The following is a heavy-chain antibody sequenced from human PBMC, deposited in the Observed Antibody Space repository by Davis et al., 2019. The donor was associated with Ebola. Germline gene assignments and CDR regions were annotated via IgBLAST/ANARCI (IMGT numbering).Heavy chain of an antibody. Sequence: GESLKISCAASGFTFSSYGMHWVRQAPGKGLEWAAVISYDGSNKYYADSVKGRFTISRDNSKNTLYLQMNSLRAEDTAVYYCAKDGGASSGYTFDYWGQGTLVTVSS. CDR2: ISYDGSNK. D-gene: IGHD3-22*01. CDR3: AKDGGASSGYTFDY. J-gene: IGHJ4*02. V-gene: IGHV3-30*18. CDR1: GFTFSSYG.